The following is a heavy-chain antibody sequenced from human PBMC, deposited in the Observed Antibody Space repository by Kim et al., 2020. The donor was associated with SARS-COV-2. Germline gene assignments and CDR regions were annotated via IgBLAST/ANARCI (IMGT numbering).Heavy chain of an antibody. V-gene: IGHV3-73*01. CDR1: GFPFSASA. Sequence: GGTLRLSCAASGFPFSASAIHWVRQASGKGLEWIGRIRRKANNYATVYPSSVKDRFTISRDESRNTAYLQMNNLKSEDTAVYFCAVLRCGYSRGDDAFDNWGQGTTVTVSA. D-gene: IGHD3-22*01. CDR3: AVLRCGYSRGDDAFDN. J-gene: IGHJ3*02. CDR2: IRRKANNYAT.